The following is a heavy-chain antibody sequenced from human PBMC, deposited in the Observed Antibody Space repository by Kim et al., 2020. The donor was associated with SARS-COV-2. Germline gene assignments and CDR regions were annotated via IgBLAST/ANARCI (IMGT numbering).Heavy chain of an antibody. CDR1: GFTFSGSA. J-gene: IGHJ6*02. D-gene: IGHD3-9*01. CDR2: IRSKANSYAT. V-gene: IGHV3-73*01. Sequence: GGSLRLSCAASGFTFSGSAMHWVRQASGKGLEWVGRIRSKANSYATAYAASVKGRFTISRDDSKNTAYLQMNSLKTEDTAVYYCTPSLGRYFDWYLKPKGLDVWGQGTTVTVSS. CDR3: TPSLGRYFDWYLKPKGLDV.